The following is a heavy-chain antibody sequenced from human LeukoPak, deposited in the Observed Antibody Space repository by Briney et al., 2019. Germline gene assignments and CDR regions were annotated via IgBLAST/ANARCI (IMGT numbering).Heavy chain of an antibody. CDR3: ARHGGCNSVNYDY. J-gene: IGHJ4*02. D-gene: IGHD2-21*02. CDR2: INHSGST. Sequence: PSETLSLTCAVYGGSFSGYYWSWIRQPPGKGLEWIGEINHSGSTNYNPSLKGRVTISVDTSKNQFSLKLSSVTAADTAVYYCARHGGCNSVNYDYWGQGTLVTVSS. CDR1: GGSFSGYY. V-gene: IGHV4-34*01.